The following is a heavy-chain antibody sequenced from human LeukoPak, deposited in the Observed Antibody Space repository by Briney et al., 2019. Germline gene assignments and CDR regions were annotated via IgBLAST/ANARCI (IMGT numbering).Heavy chain of an antibody. CDR2: INPNSGGT. CDR3: ARDDPGVTEHPRFDP. Sequence: ASVKVSCKASGYTFTSYGISWVRQAPGQGLEWMGWINPNSGGTNYAQKLQGRVTMTTDTSTSTAYMELRSLRSDDTAVYYCARDDPGVTEHPRFDPWGQGTLVTVSS. V-gene: IGHV1-18*01. D-gene: IGHD2-21*02. CDR1: GYTFTSYG. J-gene: IGHJ5*02.